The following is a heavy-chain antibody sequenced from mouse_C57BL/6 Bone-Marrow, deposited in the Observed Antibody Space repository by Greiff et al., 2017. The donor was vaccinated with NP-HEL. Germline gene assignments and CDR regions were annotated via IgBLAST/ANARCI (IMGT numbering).Heavy chain of an antibody. CDR1: GYTFTSYW. V-gene: IGHV1-52*01. J-gene: IGHJ1*03. D-gene: IGHD1-1*01. Sequence: QVQLQQPGAELVRPGSSVKLSCKASGYTFTSYWMHWVKQRPIQGLEWIGNIDPSDSETHYNQKFKDKATLTVDKSSSTAYMQLSSLTSEDSAVYYCAISVDYGSSYDWYFDVWGTGTTVTVSS. CDR2: IDPSDSET. CDR3: AISVDYGSSYDWYFDV.